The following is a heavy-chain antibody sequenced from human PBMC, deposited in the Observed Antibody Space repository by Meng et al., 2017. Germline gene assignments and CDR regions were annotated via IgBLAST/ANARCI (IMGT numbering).Heavy chain of an antibody. CDR3: ARGEQVQQQLVLWFDP. D-gene: IGHD6-13*01. J-gene: IGHJ5*02. CDR1: GYSISSGYY. V-gene: IGHV4-38-2*02. Sequence: SETLSLTCTVSGYSISSGYYWGWIRQPPGKGLEWIGSIYHSGSTYYNPSLKSRVTISVDTSKNQFSLKLSSVTAADTAVYYCARGEQVQQQLVLWFDPWGQGTLVTVSS. CDR2: IYHSGST.